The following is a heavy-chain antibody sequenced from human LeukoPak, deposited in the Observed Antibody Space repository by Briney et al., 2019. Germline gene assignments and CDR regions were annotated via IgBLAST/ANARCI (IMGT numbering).Heavy chain of an antibody. D-gene: IGHD3-22*01. CDR3: AGTYYYDSSGYYHYSL. CDR2: IYYSGST. Sequence: SETLSLTCTVSGGSISSSSYYWGWIRQPPGTGLEWLGSIYYSGSTYYNPSLKSRVTISVDTSKNQFSLKLSSVTAADTAVYYCAGTYYYDSSGYYHYSLWGQGTLVTVSS. V-gene: IGHV4-39*07. CDR1: GGSISSSSYY. J-gene: IGHJ4*02.